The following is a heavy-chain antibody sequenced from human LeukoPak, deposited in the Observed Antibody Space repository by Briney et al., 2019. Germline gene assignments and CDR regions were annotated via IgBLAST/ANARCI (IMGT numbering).Heavy chain of an antibody. CDR2: ITFDGRHK. CDR1: GFPFDYYT. J-gene: IGHJ4*02. CDR3: ARSELYYGSETYYHFDY. Sequence: GGSLALYCAAAGFPFDYYTLHWVRKAPGKGLDRAKVITFDGRHKYYADSVKGRFTVSRDNTRNTLYLQMNSLRPEDTAVYYCARSELYYGSETYYHFDYWGQGTLVTVSS. D-gene: IGHD3-10*01. V-gene: IGHV3-30*04.